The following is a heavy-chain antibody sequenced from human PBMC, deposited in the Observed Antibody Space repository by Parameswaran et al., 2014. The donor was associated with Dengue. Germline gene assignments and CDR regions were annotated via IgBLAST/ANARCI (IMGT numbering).Heavy chain of an antibody. J-gene: IGHJ5*02. CDR2: IYYSGST. Sequence: VRQMPGKGLEWIGYIYYSGSTYYNPSLKSRVTISVDTSKNQFSLKLSSVTAADTAVYYCARDRGVAATKIGWFDPWGQGTLVTVSS. V-gene: IGHV4-31*02. D-gene: IGHD2-15*01. CDR3: ARDRGVAATKIGWFDP.